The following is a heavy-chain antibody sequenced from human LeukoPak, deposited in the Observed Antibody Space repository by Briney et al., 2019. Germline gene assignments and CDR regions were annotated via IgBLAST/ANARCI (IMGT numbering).Heavy chain of an antibody. Sequence: QTGGSLRLSCVVSGFTFSSYEMNWVRQAPGKGLEWVSYISSSGSTKYYADSVKGRFTISRDNSKNTLYLQMNSLRAEDTAVYYCAKESVTWRWLQSSARYFDYWGQGTLVTVSS. CDR1: GFTFSSYE. CDR2: ISSSGSTK. D-gene: IGHD5-24*01. CDR3: AKESVTWRWLQSSARYFDY. J-gene: IGHJ4*02. V-gene: IGHV3-48*03.